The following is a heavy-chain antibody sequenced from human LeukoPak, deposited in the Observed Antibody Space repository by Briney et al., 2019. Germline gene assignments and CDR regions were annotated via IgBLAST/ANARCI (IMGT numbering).Heavy chain of an antibody. CDR1: GGSISSYY. Sequence: TASETLSLTCTVSGGSISSYYWSWIRQPAGKGLEWIGRIYTSGSTNYNPSLKSRVTISVDTSKNQFSLKLSSVTAADTAVYYCARVGDIVVVPARDAFDIWGQGTMVTVSS. J-gene: IGHJ3*02. CDR3: ARVGDIVVVPARDAFDI. D-gene: IGHD2-2*01. V-gene: IGHV4-4*07. CDR2: IYTSGST.